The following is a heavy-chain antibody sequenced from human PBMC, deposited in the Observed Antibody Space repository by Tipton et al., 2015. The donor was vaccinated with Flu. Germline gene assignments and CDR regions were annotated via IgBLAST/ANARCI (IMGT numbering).Heavy chain of an antibody. D-gene: IGHD6-19*01. V-gene: IGHV4-34*01. J-gene: IGHJ4*02. CDR3: ARSSVAGPPNLY. Sequence: TLSLTCAVYGGSFSGYYWSWIRQPPGKGLEWIGEINHSGSTNYNPSLKSRVTISVDTSKNQFSLKLSPVTAADTAVYYCARSSVAGPPNLYWGQGTLVTVSS. CDR2: INHSGST. CDR1: GGSFSGYY.